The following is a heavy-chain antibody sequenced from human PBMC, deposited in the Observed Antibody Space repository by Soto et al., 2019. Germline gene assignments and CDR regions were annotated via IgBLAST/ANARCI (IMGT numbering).Heavy chain of an antibody. Sequence: EVQLVQSGAEVKKPGESLKISCEASGYGFANYWIGWVRQMPGKGLEWMGIIYPGDSDTRYSPSFQRHVTISADKSSSTAYLQWSSLEASDTAIYYCARAPSHGWFQRFDYWGQGTLVTVSS. V-gene: IGHV5-51*01. CDR1: GYGFANYW. D-gene: IGHD6-19*01. CDR2: IYPGDSDT. J-gene: IGHJ4*02. CDR3: ARAPSHGWFQRFDY.